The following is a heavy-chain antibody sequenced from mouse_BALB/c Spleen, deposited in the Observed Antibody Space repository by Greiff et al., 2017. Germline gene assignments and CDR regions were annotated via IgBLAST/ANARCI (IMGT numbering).Heavy chain of an antibody. D-gene: IGHD1-1*02. Sequence: QVQLQQPGAELVKPGASVKLSCKASGYTFTSYWMHWVKQRPGQGLEWIGEINPSNGRTNYNEKFKSKATLTVDKSSSTAYMQLSSLTSEDSAVYYCARSWGGHWHAYWGQGTLVTVSA. V-gene: IGHV1S81*02. CDR2: INPSNGRT. J-gene: IGHJ3*01. CDR3: ARSWGGHWHAY. CDR1: GYTFTSYW.